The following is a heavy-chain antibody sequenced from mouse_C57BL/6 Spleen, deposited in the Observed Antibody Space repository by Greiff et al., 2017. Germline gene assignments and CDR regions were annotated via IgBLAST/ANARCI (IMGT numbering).Heavy chain of an antibody. CDR1: GFSLTSYG. J-gene: IGHJ2*01. CDR2: IWSGGST. V-gene: IGHV2-2*01. Sequence: QVQLKESGPGLVQPSQSLSITCTVSGFSLTSYGVHWVRQSPGKGLEWLGVIWSGGSTDYNAAFISRLSISKDNSKSQVFFKMNSLQADDTAIDYCARTGSYYGSIDCWGQGTTLTVSS. D-gene: IGHD1-1*01. CDR3: ARTGSYYGSIDC.